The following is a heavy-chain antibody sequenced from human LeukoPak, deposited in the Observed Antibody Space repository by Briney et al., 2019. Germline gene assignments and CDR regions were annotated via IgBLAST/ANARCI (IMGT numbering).Heavy chain of an antibody. Sequence: SETLSLTCAVYGGSFSGYYWSWIRQPPGKGLEWMGELNHSGSTNYNPSLKSRVTISADTSTTQFSLKLSSVTAADTAVYCCAREYMVRGVIGDWGQGTLVTVSS. CDR3: AREYMVRGVIGD. J-gene: IGHJ4*02. V-gene: IGHV4-34*01. D-gene: IGHD3-10*01. CDR1: GGSFSGYY. CDR2: LNHSGST.